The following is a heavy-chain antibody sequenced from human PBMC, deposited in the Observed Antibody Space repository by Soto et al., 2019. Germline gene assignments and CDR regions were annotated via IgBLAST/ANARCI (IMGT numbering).Heavy chain of an antibody. CDR3: ARGGGSPNY. D-gene: IGHD2-15*01. J-gene: IGHJ4*02. Sequence: DVQLVESGGGLVKPGGSLRLSCEASGFTFSVSAMNWVRQAPGKGLEWVSSINGGSTSVHYADSVKGRFTISRDNANNSLSLQPNNLRVEDTAVYYCARGGGSPNYWGQGTLVSVSS. V-gene: IGHV3-21*02. CDR2: INGGSTSV. CDR1: GFTFSVSA.